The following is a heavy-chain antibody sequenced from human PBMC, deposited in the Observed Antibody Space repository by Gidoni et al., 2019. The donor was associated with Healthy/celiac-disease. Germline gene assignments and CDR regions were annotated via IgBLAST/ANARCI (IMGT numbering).Heavy chain of an antibody. CDR1: GFTFSSYD. Sequence: EVQLVESGGGLVQPGGSLRLSCAASGFTFSSYDMHWVRQATGKGLEWVSAIGTAGDTYYPGSVKGRFTISRENAKNSLYLQMNSLRAGDTAVYYCARVSRYYYGMDVWGQGTTVTVSS. V-gene: IGHV3-13*04. CDR2: IGTAGDT. CDR3: ARVSRYYYGMDV. J-gene: IGHJ6*02.